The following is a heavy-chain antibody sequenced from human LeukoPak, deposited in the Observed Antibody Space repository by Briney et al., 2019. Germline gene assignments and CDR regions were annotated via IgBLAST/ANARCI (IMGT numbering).Heavy chain of an antibody. CDR2: INAGNGNT. D-gene: IGHD6-13*01. J-gene: IGHJ4*02. CDR1: GYTFTSYA. CDR3: AGGRVGYSSSWSPFDY. V-gene: IGHV1-3*01. Sequence: ASVKVSCKASGYTFTSYAMHWVRQAPGQRLEWMGWINAGNGNTKYSQKFQGRVTITRDTSASTAYMELSSLRPEDTAVYYCAGGRVGYSSSWSPFDYWGQGTLVTVSS.